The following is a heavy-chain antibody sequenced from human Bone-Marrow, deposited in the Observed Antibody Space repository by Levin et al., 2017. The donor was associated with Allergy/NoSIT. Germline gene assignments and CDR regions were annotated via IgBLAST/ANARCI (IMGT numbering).Heavy chain of an antibody. V-gene: IGHV4-34*01. CDR1: GESFSGYY. Sequence: PSETLSLTCAVYGESFSGYYWNWIRQPPGKGLEWIGKINYSGTTSFNPSLKSRVTMSVDTSKNQFSLKLSSVTAADTDVYYGARGIRYFAWFFARPPAPRLDSWGQGTPVTVSS. CDR3: ARGIRYFAWFFARPPAPRLDS. D-gene: IGHD3-9*01. J-gene: IGHJ4*02. CDR2: INYSGTT.